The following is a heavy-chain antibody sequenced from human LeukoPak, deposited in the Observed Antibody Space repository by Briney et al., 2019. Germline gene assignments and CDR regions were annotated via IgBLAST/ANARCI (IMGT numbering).Heavy chain of an antibody. CDR2: ISYDGSNK. CDR1: GFTFSSYA. V-gene: IGHV3-30-3*01. CDR3: ARDLNRPQVLRFLEWLSPNYYYYYGMDV. J-gene: IGHJ6*02. D-gene: IGHD3-3*01. Sequence: PGRSLRLSCAASGFTFSSYAMHWVRQAPGKGLEWVAVISYDGSNKYYADSVKGRFTISRDNSKNTLYLQMNSLRAEDTAVYYCARDLNRPQVLRFLEWLSPNYYYYYGMDVWGQGTTVTVSS.